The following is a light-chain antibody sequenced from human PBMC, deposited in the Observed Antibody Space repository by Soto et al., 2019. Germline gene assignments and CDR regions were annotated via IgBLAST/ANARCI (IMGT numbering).Light chain of an antibody. V-gene: IGKV3-15*01. Sequence: EIVMTQSPATLSVSPGERATLSCRASRNINRKLAWYQQKPGQAPRLLLSGASTRATGIPARFSGSGSGTAFTLTNICLQSEDFAVYYCQQYSYYPPLIFGGGNKVEIK. J-gene: IGKJ4*01. CDR2: GAS. CDR3: QQYSYYPPLI. CDR1: RNINRK.